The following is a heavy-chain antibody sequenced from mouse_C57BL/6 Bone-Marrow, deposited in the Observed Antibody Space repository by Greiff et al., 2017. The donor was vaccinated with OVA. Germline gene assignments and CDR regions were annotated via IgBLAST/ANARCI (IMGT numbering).Heavy chain of an antibody. CDR2: INPYNGGT. CDR3: ARWEWLTPFAY. J-gene: IGHJ3*01. Sequence: EVKLVESGPVLVKPGASVKMSCKASGYTFTDYYMNWVKQSHGKSLEWIGVINPYNGGTSYNQKFKGKATLTVDKSSSTAYMELNSLTSEDSAVYYCARWEWLTPFAYWGQGTLVTVSA. D-gene: IGHD2-2*01. CDR1: GYTFTDYY. V-gene: IGHV1-19*01.